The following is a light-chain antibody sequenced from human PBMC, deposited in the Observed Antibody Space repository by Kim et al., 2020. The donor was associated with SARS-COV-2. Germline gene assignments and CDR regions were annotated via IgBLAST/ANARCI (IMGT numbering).Light chain of an antibody. CDR1: QSVNIY. V-gene: IGKV1-5*01. Sequence: GDRVTITCRASQSVNIYLAWYQHRPGKAPNLLIYDASILESGVPSRFSGSGSGTDFTLTISGLQPDDCATYYCQEYKSNSWTFGQGTKVDIK. J-gene: IGKJ1*01. CDR3: QEYKSNSWT. CDR2: DAS.